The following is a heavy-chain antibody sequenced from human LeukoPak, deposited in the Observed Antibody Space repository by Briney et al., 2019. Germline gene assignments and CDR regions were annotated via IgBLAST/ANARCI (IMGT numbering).Heavy chain of an antibody. D-gene: IGHD6-13*01. Sequence: ASVKVSCKASGYTFTSYGISWVRQAPGQGLEWMGWISAYNGNTNYAQKLQGRVTMTTDTSTSTAYMELRSLRSDDTAVYYCARDPPYSSSYYYYGMDVWGQGTTVTVSS. CDR1: GYTFTSYG. V-gene: IGHV1-18*01. CDR2: ISAYNGNT. CDR3: ARDPPYSSSYYYYGMDV. J-gene: IGHJ6*02.